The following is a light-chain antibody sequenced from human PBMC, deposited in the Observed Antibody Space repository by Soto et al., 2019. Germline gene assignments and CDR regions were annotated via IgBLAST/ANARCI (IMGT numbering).Light chain of an antibody. CDR3: QQTCSTLYT. CDR1: QSIKNY. V-gene: IGKV1-39*01. J-gene: IGKJ2*01. Sequence: DIQMTQSPSSLSAFVGDRVTITCRASQSIKNYLNWYQQKPGKAPKLLIYAASSFQSGVPSRFSGSGSGTDFTLTISSLQPEDFATYSCQQTCSTLYTFGQGTNLEIK. CDR2: AAS.